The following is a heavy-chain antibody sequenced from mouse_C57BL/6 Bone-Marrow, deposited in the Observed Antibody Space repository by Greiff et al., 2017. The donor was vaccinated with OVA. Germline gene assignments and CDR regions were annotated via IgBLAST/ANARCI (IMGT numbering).Heavy chain of an antibody. CDR3: TTRGYSNYAMDY. CDR2: IDPENGDT. Sequence: EVKLMESGAELVRPGASVKLSCTASGFNIKDDYMHWVKQRPEQGLEWIGWIDPENGDTEYASKFQGKATITADTSSNTAYLQLSSLTSEDTAVYYCTTRGYSNYAMDYWGQGTSVTVSS. J-gene: IGHJ4*01. V-gene: IGHV14-4*01. CDR1: GFNIKDDY. D-gene: IGHD2-5*01.